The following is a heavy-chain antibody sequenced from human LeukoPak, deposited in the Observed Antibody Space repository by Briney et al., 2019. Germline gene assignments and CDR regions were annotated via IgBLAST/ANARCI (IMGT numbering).Heavy chain of an antibody. V-gene: IGHV3-21*01. D-gene: IGHD6-19*01. Sequence: GGSLRLSCAASGFTFSSYTMNWVRQAPGKGLEWVSSISTSSYYIYYADSVKGRFTISRDNAKNSLFLQMNSLRAEDTAVYYCAREIALAGLNDYWGQGTLVTVSS. CDR2: ISTSSYYI. J-gene: IGHJ4*02. CDR3: AREIALAGLNDY. CDR1: GFTFSSYT.